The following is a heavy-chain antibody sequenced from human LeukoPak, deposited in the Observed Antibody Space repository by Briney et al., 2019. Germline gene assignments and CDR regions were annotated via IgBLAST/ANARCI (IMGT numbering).Heavy chain of an antibody. CDR1: GFTFSDYY. J-gene: IGHJ6*03. CDR2: ISSSGSTI. V-gene: IGHV3-11*04. Sequence: PGGSLRLSCAASGFTFSDYYMSWIRQAPGKGLEWVSYISSSGSTIYYADSVKGRFTISRDNAKNSLYLQMNSLRAEDTAVYYCARDQGIAAAGFYYYYYCMDVWGKGTTVTVSS. CDR3: ARDQGIAAAGFYYYYYCMDV. D-gene: IGHD6-13*01.